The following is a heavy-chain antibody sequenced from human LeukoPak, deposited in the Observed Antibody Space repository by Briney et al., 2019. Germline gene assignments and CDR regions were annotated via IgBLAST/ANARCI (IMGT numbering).Heavy chain of an antibody. CDR1: GGSISSYY. J-gene: IGHJ4*02. CDR2: IYYSGST. V-gene: IGHV4-59*01. D-gene: IGHD6-19*01. CDR3: ARWWLINGFDY. Sequence: PSETLSLTCTVSGGSISSYYWSWVRQPPGKGLEGIGYIYYSGSTNYNPSLKSRVTISVDTSKNQFSLKLSSVTAADTAVYYCARWWLINGFDYWGQGTLVTVSS.